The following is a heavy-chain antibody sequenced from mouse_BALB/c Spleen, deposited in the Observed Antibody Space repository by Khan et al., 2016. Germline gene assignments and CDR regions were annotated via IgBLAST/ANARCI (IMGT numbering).Heavy chain of an antibody. CDR3: ARGKVRRGYFDA. J-gene: IGHJ1*01. V-gene: IGHV9-3-1*01. Sequence: QIQLVQSGPELKKPGETVKISCKASGYTFTNYGMNWVKQAPGKGLKWMGWINTYTGEPTYADDFKGRFAFSLETSASTAYLQINNLKNEDTATYFCARGKVRRGYFDAWGAGTTVTVSS. CDR1: GYTFTNYG. CDR2: INTYTGEP. D-gene: IGHD2-14*01.